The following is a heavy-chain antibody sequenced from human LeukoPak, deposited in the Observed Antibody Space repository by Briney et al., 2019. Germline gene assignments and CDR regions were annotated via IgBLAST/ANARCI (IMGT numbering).Heavy chain of an antibody. J-gene: IGHJ4*02. D-gene: IGHD6-19*01. CDR3: AREATWGQWYFDH. CDR1: GFSFSNHG. Sequence: GTSLRLSCVASGFSFSNHGMHWVRQAPGKGLEWVSVIASDGGAKFYADSVKGRFTLSRDNSKNMFFLQMNFLSVEDTAIYYCAREATWGQWYFDHWGQGTPVTVSS. V-gene: IGHV3-30*03. CDR2: IASDGGAK.